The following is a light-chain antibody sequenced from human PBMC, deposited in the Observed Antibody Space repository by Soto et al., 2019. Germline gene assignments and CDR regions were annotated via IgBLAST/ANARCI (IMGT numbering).Light chain of an antibody. V-gene: IGLV2-14*01. Sequence: QSALTQPASVSGSPGQSITISCTGTSSDVGGYNYVSWYQQHPGKAPKLMIYDVSNRPSGVSNRFSGSKSGNTASLTISGLQAEVEADYYCSSYTSSSTLEVFGTG. CDR3: SSYTSSSTLEV. CDR1: SSDVGGYNY. J-gene: IGLJ1*01. CDR2: DVS.